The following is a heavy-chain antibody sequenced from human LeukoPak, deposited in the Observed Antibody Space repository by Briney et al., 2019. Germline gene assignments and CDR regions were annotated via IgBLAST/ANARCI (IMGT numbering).Heavy chain of an antibody. J-gene: IGHJ4*02. V-gene: IGHV4-4*07. CDR1: GGSISSYY. CDR2: IYTSGST. D-gene: IGHD3-22*01. CDR3: ARGGSGYYYAYFDY. Sequence: PSETLSLTCTVSGGSISSYYWSWIRQPAGKGLEWIGRIYTSGSTNYNPSLKSRDTMSVDTSKNQFSLKLSSVTAADTAVYYCARGGSGYYYAYFDYWGQGTLVTVSS.